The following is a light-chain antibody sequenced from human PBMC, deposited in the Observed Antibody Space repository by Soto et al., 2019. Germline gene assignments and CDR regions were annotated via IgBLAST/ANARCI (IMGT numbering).Light chain of an antibody. CDR2: EAS. Sequence: DIQMTQSPSTLSASVGDRVTITCRASQSINNWLAWYQQKPGKAPKLLLYEASGLESGVPSRFSGSGSGTEFTLTVSSLQPNEFATYYCQHYNSYSPAFGQGTKVEIK. CDR1: QSINNW. V-gene: IGKV1-5*03. J-gene: IGKJ1*01. CDR3: QHYNSYSPA.